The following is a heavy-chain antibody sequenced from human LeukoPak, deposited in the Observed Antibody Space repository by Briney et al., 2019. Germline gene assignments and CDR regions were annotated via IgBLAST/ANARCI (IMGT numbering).Heavy chain of an antibody. CDR2: INPSGGST. D-gene: IGHD2-2*01. J-gene: IGHJ4*02. CDR1: GYTFTSYY. CDR3: ARESAAVHCSSTSCPTRGYDY. Sequence: ASVKVSCKAPGYTFTSYYMHWVRQAPGQGLEWMGIINPSGGSTSYAQKFQGRVTMTRDMSTSTVYMELSSLRSEDTAVYYCARESAAVHCSSTSCPTRGYDYWGRGTLVTVSS. V-gene: IGHV1-46*01.